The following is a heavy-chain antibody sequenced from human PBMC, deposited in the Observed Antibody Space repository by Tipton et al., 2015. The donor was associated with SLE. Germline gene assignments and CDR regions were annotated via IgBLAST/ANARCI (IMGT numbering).Heavy chain of an antibody. D-gene: IGHD2-15*01. J-gene: IGHJ4*02. CDR1: GFNFSSYA. Sequence: SLRLSCAASGFNFSSYAMTWVRQAPGKGLDWVSGISGTGGSTDYAKSVKGRFIISRDISTNTLYLQMNSLRAGDTAVYYCAKDRNSGGSCYNYWGQGILVTVSS. CDR2: ISGTGGST. V-gene: IGHV3-23*01. CDR3: AKDRNSGGSCYNY.